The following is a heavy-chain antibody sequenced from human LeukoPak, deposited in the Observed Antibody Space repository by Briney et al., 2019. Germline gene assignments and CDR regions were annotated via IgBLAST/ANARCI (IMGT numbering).Heavy chain of an antibody. CDR3: ARSSGYETLDY. CDR1: DGSISSTNFY. D-gene: IGHD5-12*01. Sequence: SETLSLTCTVSDGSISSTNFYWGWIRQPPGKGLEWIGTVYYTGSTFYNPSLRSRVAISVDTSKNQFSLKLSSVTAADTAVYYCARSSGYETLDYWGQGTLVTVSS. CDR2: VYYTGST. V-gene: IGHV4-39*01. J-gene: IGHJ4*02.